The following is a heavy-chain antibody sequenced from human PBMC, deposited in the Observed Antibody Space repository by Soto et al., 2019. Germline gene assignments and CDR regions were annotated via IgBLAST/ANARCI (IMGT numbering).Heavy chain of an antibody. V-gene: IGHV4-30-2*01. D-gene: IGHD6-13*01. CDR1: GGSISSGGHS. J-gene: IGHJ5*02. CDR3: ARGRYSSWSYNWFDP. Sequence: PSETLSLTCAVSGGSISSGGHSWSWIRQPPGKGLEWIGYIYHSGSTYYNPSLKSRVTISVDRSKNQFSLKLSSVTAADTAVYYCARGRYSSWSYNWFDPWGQGTLVTVSS. CDR2: IYHSGST.